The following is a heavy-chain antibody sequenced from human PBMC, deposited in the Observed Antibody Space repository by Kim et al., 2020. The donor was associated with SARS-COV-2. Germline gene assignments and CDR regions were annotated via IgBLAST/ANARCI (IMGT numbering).Heavy chain of an antibody. Sequence: GGSLRLSCAASGFTFSSYWMHWVRQAPGKGLVWVSRINSDESSTSYADSVKGRFTISRDNAKNTLYLQMNSLRAEDTAVYYCAREGWIANWFDPWGQGTLVTVSS. CDR2: INSDESST. CDR1: GFTFSSYW. V-gene: IGHV3-74*01. CDR3: AREGWIANWFDP. D-gene: IGHD2-21*01. J-gene: IGHJ5*02.